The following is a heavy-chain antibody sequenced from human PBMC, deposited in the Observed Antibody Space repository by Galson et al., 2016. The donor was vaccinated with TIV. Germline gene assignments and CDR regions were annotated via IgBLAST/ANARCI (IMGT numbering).Heavy chain of an antibody. J-gene: IGHJ6*02. Sequence: TLSLTCTVSGGSISNGDYSWSWIRQPPGKGPECIGYIYYSGNTNYKPSLESRVTISVDRSKNQFSLKLRSVTAADTAVYYCARVGLKYYYGLDVWGQGTTVIVSS. CDR3: ARVGLKYYYGLDV. CDR2: IYYSGNT. V-gene: IGHV4-30-4*01. CDR1: GGSISNGDYS. D-gene: IGHD3-16*01.